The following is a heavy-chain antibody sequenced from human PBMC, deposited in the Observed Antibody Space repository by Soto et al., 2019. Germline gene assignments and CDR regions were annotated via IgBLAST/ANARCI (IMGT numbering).Heavy chain of an antibody. D-gene: IGHD6-19*01. CDR2: IRAYNGYT. J-gene: IGHJ4*02. CDR3: ARASDGYRSGWYVGYFDY. V-gene: IGHV1-18*04. Sequence: ASVKVSCKASGYTFTSYGISWVRQAPGQGLEWMGWIRAYNGYTNYAQKFQGRVTVTTDTSTSTAYMELRSLISDDTAVYYCARASDGYRSGWYVGYFDYWGQGTLVTVSS. CDR1: GYTFTSYG.